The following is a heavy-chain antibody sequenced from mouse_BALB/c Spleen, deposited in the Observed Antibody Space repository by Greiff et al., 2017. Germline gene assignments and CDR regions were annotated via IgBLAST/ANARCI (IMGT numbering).Heavy chain of an antibody. J-gene: IGHJ1*01. CDR2: IDPANGNT. CDR3: ARVYSPYWYFDV. D-gene: IGHD2-12*01. V-gene: IGHV14-3*02. CDR1: GFNIKDTY. Sequence: VQLQQSGAELVKPGASVKLSCTASGFNIKDTYMHWVKQRPEQGLEWIGRIDPANGNTKYDPKFQGKATITADTSSNTAYLQLSSLTSEDTAVYYCARVYSPYWYFDVWGAGTTVTVSS.